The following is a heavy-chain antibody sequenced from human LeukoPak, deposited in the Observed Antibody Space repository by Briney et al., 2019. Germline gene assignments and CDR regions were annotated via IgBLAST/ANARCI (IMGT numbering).Heavy chain of an antibody. CDR3: ARDYTTVVRYYYYYGMDV. J-gene: IGHJ6*02. CDR2: IIPIFGTA. D-gene: IGHD4-23*01. Sequence: GASVKVSCKASGGTFSSYAISWVRQAPGQGLEWMGGIIPIFGTANYAQKFQGRVTITADESTSTAYMELSSLRSEDTAVYYCARDYTTVVRYYYYYGMDVWGQGTTVTVSS. CDR1: GGTFSSYA. V-gene: IGHV1-69*01.